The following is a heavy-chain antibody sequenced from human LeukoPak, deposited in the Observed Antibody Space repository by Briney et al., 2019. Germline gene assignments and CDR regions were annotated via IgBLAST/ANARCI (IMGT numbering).Heavy chain of an antibody. CDR2: MNPNSGNT. J-gene: IGHJ4*02. Sequence: ASVKVSCKASGYTFTSYDINWVRQATGQGLEWMGWMNPNSGNTGYAQKFQGRVTMTRNTSISTAYMELSSLRSDDTAIYFCARDDMVVAQAGEFFDYWGQGTLVTVSS. CDR1: GYTFTSYD. D-gene: IGHD3-16*01. CDR3: ARDDMVVAQAGEFFDY. V-gene: IGHV1-8*01.